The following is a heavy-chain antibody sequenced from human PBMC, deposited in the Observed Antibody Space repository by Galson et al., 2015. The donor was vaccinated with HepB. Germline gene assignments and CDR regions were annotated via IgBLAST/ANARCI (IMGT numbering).Heavy chain of an antibody. Sequence: SLRLSCAASGFTFSKYGMHWVRQAPGKGLEWVAVIWYDGGNKYYADSVRGRFTISRDNSRNMLYLQMNSLRAEDAAVYYCANNVHTPGLYGSGTGSSMDVWGQGTTVTVSS. J-gene: IGHJ6*02. CDR2: IWYDGGNK. D-gene: IGHD3-10*01. CDR1: GFTFSKYG. V-gene: IGHV3-33*08. CDR3: ANNVHTPGLYGSGTGSSMDV.